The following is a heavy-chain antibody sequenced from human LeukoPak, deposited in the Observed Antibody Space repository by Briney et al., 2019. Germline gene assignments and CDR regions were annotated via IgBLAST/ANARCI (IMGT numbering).Heavy chain of an antibody. V-gene: IGHV3-20*04. D-gene: IGHD2-2*02. Sequence: PGRSMRLSCAAAGFTFDDYGMSWVRQAPGKGLGGVSGITWNSDTTGYADSVKGRFTISRENAKNSLYLQMNSLRAEGTALNYCAPPYTNNRHHYYYYMDVWGEGTTVTVSS. CDR3: APPYTNNRHHYYYYMDV. CDR2: ITWNSDTT. J-gene: IGHJ6*03. CDR1: GFTFDDYG.